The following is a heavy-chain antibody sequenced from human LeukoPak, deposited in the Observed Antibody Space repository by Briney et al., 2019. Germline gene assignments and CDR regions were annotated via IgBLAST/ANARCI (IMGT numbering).Heavy chain of an antibody. Sequence: PGGSLRLSCAASGFKFEGYAMHWVRQRPGKGLEWVSLISGDGGNTYYADSVKGRFTISRDNSKNSLYPQMKSLRTEDTALYYCVKDDFCPECAFDVWGQGTMVTVSS. CDR1: GFKFEGYA. J-gene: IGHJ3*01. CDR3: VKDDFCPECAFDV. CDR2: ISGDGGNT. D-gene: IGHD3-3*01. V-gene: IGHV3-43*02.